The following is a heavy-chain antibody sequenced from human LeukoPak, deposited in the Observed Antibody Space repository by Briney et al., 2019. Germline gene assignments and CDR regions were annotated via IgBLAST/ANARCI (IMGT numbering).Heavy chain of an antibody. Sequence: GGSLRLSCAASGFTFSSYTMSWVRQAPGKGLEWVSAISGGGGSTYYADSVKGRFTISRDNSKNTLYLQMNSLRAEDTAVYYCANGGTQYYYDSSGYYNYFDYWGQGTLVTVSS. CDR2: ISGGGGST. CDR3: ANGGTQYYYDSSGYYNYFDY. V-gene: IGHV3-23*01. CDR1: GFTFSSYT. J-gene: IGHJ4*02. D-gene: IGHD3-22*01.